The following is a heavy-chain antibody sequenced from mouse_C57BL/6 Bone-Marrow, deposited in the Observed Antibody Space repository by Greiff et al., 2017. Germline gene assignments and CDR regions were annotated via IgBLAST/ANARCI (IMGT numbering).Heavy chain of an antibody. CDR1: GYTFTDYN. CDR3: AKGLLILAY. V-gene: IGHV1-22*01. D-gene: IGHD2-10*01. CDR2: INPNNGGT. Sequence: VPLQQSGPELVKPGASVKMSCKASGYTFTDYNMHWVKQSHGKSLEWIGYINPNNGGTSYNQQFKGKATLTVNKSSSTASMELRSLTSEDSAVYYCAKGLLILAYWGQGTLVTVSA. J-gene: IGHJ3*01.